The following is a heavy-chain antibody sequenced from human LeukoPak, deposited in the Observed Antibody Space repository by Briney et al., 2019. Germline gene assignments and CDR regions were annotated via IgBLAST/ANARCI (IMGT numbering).Heavy chain of an antibody. CDR1: GDSLTGYY. CDR2: VHYSGNT. CDR3: ARDQEFYDSSGYSSGAFDI. Sequence: SETLSLTCTVSGDSLTGYYWTWIRQPPGKGLEWVGYVHYSGNTNYNPSLKSRVTISVDTSKDQFSLRLSSVTAAGTAVYYCARDQEFYDSSGYSSGAFDIWGRGTVVTVSS. D-gene: IGHD3-22*01. J-gene: IGHJ3*02. V-gene: IGHV4-59*01.